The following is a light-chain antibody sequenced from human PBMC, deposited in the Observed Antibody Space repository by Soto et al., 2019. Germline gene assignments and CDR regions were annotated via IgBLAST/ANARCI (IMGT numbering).Light chain of an antibody. CDR1: QGISSY. Sequence: IQLTQSPSSLSASVGDRVTITCRASQGISSYLAWYQQNPGKAPKLLIYAASTLQSGVPLRFSGSGSGTDFTLTISSLQPEDFATYYCQQLNSYPSFTFGPGTKVDIK. V-gene: IGKV1-9*01. CDR2: AAS. J-gene: IGKJ3*01. CDR3: QQLNSYPSFT.